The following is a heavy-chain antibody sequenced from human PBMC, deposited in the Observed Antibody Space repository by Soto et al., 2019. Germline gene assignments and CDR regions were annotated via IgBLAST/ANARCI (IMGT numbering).Heavy chain of an antibody. Sequence: SETLSLTCAVYGGSFSGYYWSWIRQPPGKGLEWIGDINHSGRTNYNPSLKSRVTISTDMSRNQFSLRLTSVTAADTALYYCARGLRGVIITSYYGVMDVWGQGTTVT. CDR2: INHSGRT. CDR1: GGSFSGYY. D-gene: IGHD3-10*01. CDR3: ARGLRGVIITSYYGVMDV. V-gene: IGHV4-34*01. J-gene: IGHJ6*02.